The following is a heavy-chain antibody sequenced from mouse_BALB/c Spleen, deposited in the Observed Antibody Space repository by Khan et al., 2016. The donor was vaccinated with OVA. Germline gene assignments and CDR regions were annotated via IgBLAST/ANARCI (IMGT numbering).Heavy chain of an antibody. CDR2: IIPSNDYT. D-gene: IGHD2-14*01. CDR1: GYTFTTYT. J-gene: IGHJ3*01. Sequence: VQLQQSGAELARPGASVKMSCKASGYTFTTYTIHWVKQRPGQGLEWIGYIIPSNDYTNYNQKFKDRATLTADKSSSKAYMQLSSLTSEDSAVDYCVREGAYYRSDGWFAYWGQGTLVTVSA. V-gene: IGHV1-4*01. CDR3: VREGAYYRSDGWFAY.